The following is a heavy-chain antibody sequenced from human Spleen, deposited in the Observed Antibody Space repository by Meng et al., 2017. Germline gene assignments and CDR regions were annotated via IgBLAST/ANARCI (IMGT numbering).Heavy chain of an antibody. CDR1: GGSISSGDYY. CDR3: ARGSPRTVTLDS. Sequence: QVQLQESGPGLVKPSQTLSLTCTVSGGSISSGDYYWSWIRQPPGKGLEWIGYIYDSGSTYYNPSLKSRLTISVAASKSQFSLKLTSVTAADTAVDFCARGSPRTVTLDSWGQGTLVTVSS. V-gene: IGHV4-30-4*01. D-gene: IGHD4-17*01. CDR2: IYDSGST. J-gene: IGHJ4*02.